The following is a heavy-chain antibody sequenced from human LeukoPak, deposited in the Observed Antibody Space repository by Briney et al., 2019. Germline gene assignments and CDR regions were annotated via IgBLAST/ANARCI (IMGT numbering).Heavy chain of an antibody. Sequence: GGSLRLSCAASGFTFSDYYMSWIRQAPGKGLEWVSYISSSGSTIYYADSVKGRFTISRDNSKNTLYLQMNSLRAEDTAVYYCAKDDSPGKEWLEVIDYWGQGTLVTVSS. CDR2: ISSSGSTI. V-gene: IGHV3-11*01. J-gene: IGHJ4*02. CDR1: GFTFSDYY. CDR3: AKDDSPGKEWLEVIDY. D-gene: IGHD3-3*01.